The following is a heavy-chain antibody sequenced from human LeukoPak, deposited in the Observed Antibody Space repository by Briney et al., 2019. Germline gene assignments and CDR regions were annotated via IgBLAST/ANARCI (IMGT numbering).Heavy chain of an antibody. V-gene: IGHV4-59*01. CDR1: GPSIRSYF. CDR3: ARGLVLATDDAFDI. J-gene: IGHJ3*02. D-gene: IGHD5-12*01. Sequence: SETLSLTCSVSGPSIRSYFWSLIRQSPGKRLEWSGYVYDNDISNFNPSLESRVTILVDRSKSQFSLKLRSVTAADTAVYYCARGLVLATDDAFDIWGPGTMVTVSS. CDR2: VYDNDIS.